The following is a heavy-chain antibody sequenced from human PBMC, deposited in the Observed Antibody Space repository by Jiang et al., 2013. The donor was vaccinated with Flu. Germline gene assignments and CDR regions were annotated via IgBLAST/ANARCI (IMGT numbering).Heavy chain of an antibody. CDR3: ARERRTTLGRWFDP. CDR2: IYSGGST. V-gene: IGHV4-59*01. J-gene: IGHJ5*02. D-gene: IGHD4-11*01. Sequence: GLVKPSETLSLTCTVSGGSISGYYWNWIRQPPGKGLEWIGYIYSGGSTNYNPSLKSRVTISLDSSKNQFSLNLSSVTAADTAVYYCARERRTTLGRWFDPWGQGTLVTVSS. CDR1: GGSISGYY.